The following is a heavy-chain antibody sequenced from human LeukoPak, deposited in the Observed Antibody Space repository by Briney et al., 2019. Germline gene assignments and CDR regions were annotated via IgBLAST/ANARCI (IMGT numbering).Heavy chain of an antibody. CDR2: INSDGSST. CDR1: GFRFSNYW. CDR3: ARADWFGSGWYDY. V-gene: IGHV3-74*01. J-gene: IGHJ4*02. Sequence: GGSLRLSCAASGFRFSNYWMHWVRQAPGEGLMWVSRINSDGSSTSYADSVKGRFTISRDNAKNTPYLQMNSLRAEDTAVYYCARADWFGSGWYDYWGQGTLVTVSS. D-gene: IGHD6-19*01.